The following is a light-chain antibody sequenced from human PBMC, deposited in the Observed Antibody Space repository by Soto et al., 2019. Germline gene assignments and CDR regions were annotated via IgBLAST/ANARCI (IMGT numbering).Light chain of an antibody. CDR1: SSDVGNDNF. CDR3: SAYVGARPYV. Sequence: QSALTQPASVSGSPGQSITISCTGTSSDVGNDNFVSWYQHHPGKAPKLIIYEGSRRPSGVSSRFSGSKSGNTASLTISGLLAEDADDYYCSAYVGARPYVFGTGTKVTVL. J-gene: IGLJ1*01. CDR2: EGS. V-gene: IGLV2-23*01.